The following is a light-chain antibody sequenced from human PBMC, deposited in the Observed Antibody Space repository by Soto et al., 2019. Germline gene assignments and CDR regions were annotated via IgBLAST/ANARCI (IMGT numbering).Light chain of an antibody. CDR2: AAS. V-gene: IGKV1-9*01. Sequence: DIQLTQSPSFLSASVGDRVTITCRASQGISSYLAWYQQKPGKAPKLLIYAASTLQSGVPSRFSGGGSGTTFTLTISSLQPEDFATYYCQQLYSYPRTFGPGTKVDIK. J-gene: IGKJ3*01. CDR3: QQLYSYPRT. CDR1: QGISSY.